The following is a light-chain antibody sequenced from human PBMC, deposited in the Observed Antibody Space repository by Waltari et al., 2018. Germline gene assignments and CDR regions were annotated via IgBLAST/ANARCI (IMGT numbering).Light chain of an antibody. Sequence: QSVLTPPPSAPGTPGQRVTTACSGSRSNIETNTVNWYQQLPGAAPKVRIYRNNQRPSGVPDRFSGSKSVTSASLAISGLQSEDEAAYFCASWDDSLNGPVFGGGTTLTVL. CDR1: RSNIETNT. CDR2: RNN. J-gene: IGLJ3*02. CDR3: ASWDDSLNGPV. V-gene: IGLV1-44*01.